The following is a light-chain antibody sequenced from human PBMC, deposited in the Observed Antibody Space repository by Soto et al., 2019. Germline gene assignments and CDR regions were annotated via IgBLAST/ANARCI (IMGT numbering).Light chain of an antibody. CDR3: QYYGSSFLP. Sequence: EIVLTQSPVTLSLSPGERAALSCRASQRVSKSNIGWYQHKTGQAPRLLIYGGTKTTSGVPDRFSGSGSGTDFTLTISSLDPEDSAVYYCQYYGSSFLPFGGGTRVEIK. V-gene: IGKV3-20*01. CDR1: QRVSKSN. J-gene: IGKJ4*01. CDR2: GGT.